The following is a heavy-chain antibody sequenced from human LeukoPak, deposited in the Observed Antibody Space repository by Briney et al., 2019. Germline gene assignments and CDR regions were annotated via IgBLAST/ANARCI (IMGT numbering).Heavy chain of an antibody. CDR3: ARRTTMTAGAY. J-gene: IGHJ4*02. Sequence: GGSLRLSCAASGFTVSSNHMTWVRQAPGKGLEWVSLIYSGGSTHYADSVKGRFTISRDNSKNTLYLQMNGLRAEDTAVYYCARRTTMTAGAYWGQGTLVTVSS. V-gene: IGHV3-53*01. D-gene: IGHD4-17*01. CDR1: GFTVSSNH. CDR2: IYSGGST.